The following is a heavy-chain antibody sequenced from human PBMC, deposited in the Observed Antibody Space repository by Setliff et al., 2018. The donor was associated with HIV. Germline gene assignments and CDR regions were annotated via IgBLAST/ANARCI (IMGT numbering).Heavy chain of an antibody. CDR3: ARGTTLNVVPDAFDI. V-gene: IGHV4-38-2*02. J-gene: IGHJ3*02. CDR1: GYSISRGYY. Sequence: SETLSLTCTVTGYSISRGYYWAWIRPPPGKGLEWIGYIYHAGNTYYNPSLKSRVTISVDTAKNQISLRLNSLTAADTAVYYCARGTTLNVVPDAFDIWGQGTRVTVS. CDR2: IYHAGNT. D-gene: IGHD4-17*01.